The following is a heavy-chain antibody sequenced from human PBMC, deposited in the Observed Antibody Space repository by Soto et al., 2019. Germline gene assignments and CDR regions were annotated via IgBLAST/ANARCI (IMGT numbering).Heavy chain of an antibody. CDR1: GFTFSSYA. Sequence: GGSLRLSCAASGFTFSSYAMSWVRQAPGKGLEWVGFLRSKAYGGTTEYAASVKGRFTISRDDSESIAYLQMNTLKTEDTALYYCRALGDDGMDVWGQGTTVTVSS. CDR3: RALGDDGMDV. CDR2: LRSKAYGGTT. J-gene: IGHJ6*02. D-gene: IGHD2-21*02. V-gene: IGHV3-49*04.